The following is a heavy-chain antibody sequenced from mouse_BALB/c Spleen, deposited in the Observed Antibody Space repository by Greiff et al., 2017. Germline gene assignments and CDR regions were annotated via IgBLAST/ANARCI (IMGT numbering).Heavy chain of an antibody. CDR2: IDPSDSET. CDR3: ANDGYYAWFAY. Sequence: VQLVESGPQLVRPGASVKISCKASGYSFTSYWMHWVKQRPGQGLEWIGMIDPSDSETRLNQKFKDKATLTVDKSSSTAYMQLSSPTSEDSAVYYCANDGYYAWFAYWGQGTLVTVSA. V-gene: IGHV1S126*01. CDR1: GYSFTSYW. D-gene: IGHD2-3*01. J-gene: IGHJ3*01.